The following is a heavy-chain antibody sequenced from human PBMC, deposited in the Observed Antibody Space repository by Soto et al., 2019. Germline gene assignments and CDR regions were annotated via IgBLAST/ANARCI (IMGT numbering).Heavy chain of an antibody. Sequence: QVQLVESGGGVAQPGRSLRLFCAASGFTLSSYSLHWVRQSPGKGLEWVAAISSDGTEKHYADSVKGLFTNSRDNSKNTLSLQLNSLRTEDTAVYYCARMFGFTYGPANRGMDVWGQGTTVTVSS. CDR3: ARMFGFTYGPANRGMDV. D-gene: IGHD5-18*01. CDR2: ISSDGTEK. J-gene: IGHJ6*02. V-gene: IGHV3-30*04. CDR1: GFTLSSYS.